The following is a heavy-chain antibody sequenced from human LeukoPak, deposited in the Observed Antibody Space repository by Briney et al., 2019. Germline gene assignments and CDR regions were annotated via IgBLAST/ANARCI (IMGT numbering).Heavy chain of an antibody. CDR2: MSPNSGNT. CDR1: GYTFTNYG. CDR3: ARTPPDYGIDY. J-gene: IGHJ4*02. Sequence: ASVKVSCKTSGYTFTNYGINWVRQATGQGLEWMGWMSPNSGNTGYAQKFQGRITMTKSTSISTAYMELSDLESEDTAVYYCARTPPDYGIDYWGQGTLVTVSS. D-gene: IGHD4-17*01. V-gene: IGHV1-8*01.